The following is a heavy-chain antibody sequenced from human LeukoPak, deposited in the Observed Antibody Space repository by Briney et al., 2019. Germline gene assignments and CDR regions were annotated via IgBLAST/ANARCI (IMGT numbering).Heavy chain of an antibody. D-gene: IGHD6-19*01. V-gene: IGHV1-18*01. CDR1: GYTFTSYG. CDR3: ATARRGWYFLASYYFDY. J-gene: IGHJ4*02. Sequence: ASVKVSCKASGYTFTSYGINWVRQAPGQGLEWMGRISGDNGDTNYAQKFQGRVTMTEDTSTDTAYMELSSLRSEDTAVYYCATARRGWYFLASYYFDYWGQGTLVTVSS. CDR2: ISGDNGDT.